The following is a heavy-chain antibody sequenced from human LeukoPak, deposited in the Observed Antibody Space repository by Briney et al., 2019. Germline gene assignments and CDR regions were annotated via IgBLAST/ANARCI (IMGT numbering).Heavy chain of an antibody. CDR2: IYTTGFT. Sequence: SETLSLTCTVSGGCFSSPIYYWSWIRQPAGKGLEWIGRIYTTGFTNYHPSLKSRVTVSIDTSKNQFYLKLTSVTAADTAVYYCAREDYNFLWGQGTLVTVSS. D-gene: IGHD3-3*01. CDR1: GGCFSSPIYY. V-gene: IGHV4-61*02. J-gene: IGHJ4*02. CDR3: AREDYNFL.